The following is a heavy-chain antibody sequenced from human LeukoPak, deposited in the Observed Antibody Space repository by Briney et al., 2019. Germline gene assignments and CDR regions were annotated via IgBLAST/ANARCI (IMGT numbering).Heavy chain of an antibody. D-gene: IGHD1-26*01. CDR2: ISSSSSYT. Sequence: GGSLRLSCAASGFTFSDYYMSWIRQAPGKGLEWVSYISSSSSYTNYADSVKGRFTIPRDNAKNSLYLQMNSLRAEDTAVYYCASTVVWEAFDIWGQGTMVTVSS. CDR1: GFTFSDYY. CDR3: ASTVVWEAFDI. J-gene: IGHJ3*02. V-gene: IGHV3-11*06.